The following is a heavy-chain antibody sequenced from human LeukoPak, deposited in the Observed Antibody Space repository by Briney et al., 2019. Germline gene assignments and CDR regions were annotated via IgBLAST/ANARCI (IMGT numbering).Heavy chain of an antibody. CDR1: GGSISSSSYY. CDR3: AKDRGGSSYYFDS. CDR2: IYYSGST. Sequence: SETLSLTCTVSGGSISSSSYYWGWIRQPPGKGLEWIGSIYYSGSTYYNPSLKSRVTISVDTSKNQFSLKLSSVTAADTAVYYCAKDRGGSSYYFDSWGQGTLVTVSS. V-gene: IGHV4-39*02. D-gene: IGHD6-13*01. J-gene: IGHJ4*02.